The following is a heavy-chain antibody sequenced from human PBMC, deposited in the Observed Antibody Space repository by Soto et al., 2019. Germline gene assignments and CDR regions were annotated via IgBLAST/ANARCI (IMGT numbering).Heavy chain of an antibody. CDR1: GFTFSGSA. D-gene: IGHD6-6*01. J-gene: IGHJ6*02. V-gene: IGHV3-73*02. CDR2: IRKKANSYAP. Sequence: EVQLVESGGGLVQPGGSLKLSCAASGFTFSGSAIHWVRQASGKGLEWVGRIRKKANSYAPAYAASVKGRFTISRDDSKITAYLQMNSLKTEDTAVYYCTRTEYMSVNDYYGMDVWGQGTTVTVSS. CDR3: TRTEYMSVNDYYGMDV.